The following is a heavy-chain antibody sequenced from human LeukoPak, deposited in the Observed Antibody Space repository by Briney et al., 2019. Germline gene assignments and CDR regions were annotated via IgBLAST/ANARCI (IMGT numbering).Heavy chain of an antibody. CDR2: ISYDGSNK. Sequence: GGSLRLSCAASGFTFSSYGMHWVRQAPGKGLEWVAVISYDGSNKYYADSVKGRFTISRDNSKNTLYLQMNSLRAEDTAVYYCARDVGYCSSTSCTYYYYYGMDVWGQGTTVTVSS. V-gene: IGHV3-30*03. CDR1: GFTFSSYG. D-gene: IGHD2-2*01. CDR3: ARDVGYCSSTSCTYYYYYGMDV. J-gene: IGHJ6*02.